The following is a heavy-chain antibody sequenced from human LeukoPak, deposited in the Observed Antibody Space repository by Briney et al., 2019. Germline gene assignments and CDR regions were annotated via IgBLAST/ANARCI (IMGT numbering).Heavy chain of an antibody. CDR1: GGSFSGYY. CDR2: INHSGST. D-gene: IGHD2-21*01. CDR3: ARLSCGGSSCHTLPYNHFDP. J-gene: IGHJ5*02. Sequence: SETLSLTCAVYGGSFSGYYWSWIRQPPGKGLEWIGEINHSGSTNYNPSLKSRVTISVDTSKNQFSLKLSSVTAADTAVYFCARLSCGGSSCHTLPYNHFDPWGQGILVIVSS. V-gene: IGHV4-34*01.